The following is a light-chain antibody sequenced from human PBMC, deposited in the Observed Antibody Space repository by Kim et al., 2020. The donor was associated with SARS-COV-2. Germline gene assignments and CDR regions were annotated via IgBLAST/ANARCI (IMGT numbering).Light chain of an antibody. J-gene: IGLJ1*01. Sequence: GPSVTISCAGTTSHVATPPSVSSYHHPPGLAPNLLIYEVPKPPSGVPARFSRSKSGNTASLTVSGLQAEAEAEYSCSSYAGSNNYVSGTGTKVTVL. CDR3: SSYAGSNNYV. CDR2: EVP. CDR1: TSHVATPPS. V-gene: IGLV2-8*01.